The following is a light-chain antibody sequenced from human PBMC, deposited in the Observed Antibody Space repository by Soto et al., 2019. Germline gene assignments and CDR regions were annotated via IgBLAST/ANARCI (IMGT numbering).Light chain of an antibody. V-gene: IGKV3-15*01. CDR1: QSVASN. J-gene: IGKJ1*01. CDR2: GAS. CDR3: QHYNNWPPWT. Sequence: EIVMTQSPATLSVSPGERATLSCRASQSVASNLAWYQQKPGQAPRLLIYGASTRATGIPARFSGSGSGPEFTLTISRLQSEDFGMYYCQHYNNWPPWTFGQGTKVEIK.